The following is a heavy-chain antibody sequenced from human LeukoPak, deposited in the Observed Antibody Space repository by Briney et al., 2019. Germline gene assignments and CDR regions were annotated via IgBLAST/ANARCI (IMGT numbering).Heavy chain of an antibody. CDR2: ISSTSSYI. D-gene: IGHD1-26*01. J-gene: IGHJ4*02. V-gene: IGHV3-21*01. Sequence: GGSLRLSCAASGFTFSSYSMNWVRQAPGKGLEWVSSISSTSSYIYYADSVKGRFTISRDNAKNSPYLQMNSLRAEDTAVYYCAKEGNWELQPLDYWGQGTLVTVSS. CDR3: AKEGNWELQPLDY. CDR1: GFTFSSYS.